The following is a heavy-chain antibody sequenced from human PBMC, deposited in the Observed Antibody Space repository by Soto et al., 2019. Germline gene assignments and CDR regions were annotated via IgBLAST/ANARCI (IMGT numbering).Heavy chain of an antibody. Sequence: SETLSLTCTVSGGSISRSGYYWTWIRQHPGKGLEWIGYIYYSGSTYYNPSLKSRVTISVDTSKNQFSLKLSSVTAADTAVYYCASPDYGDYGLSLQYWGQGTLVTVSS. CDR1: GGSISRSGYY. CDR3: ASPDYGDYGLSLQY. D-gene: IGHD4-17*01. J-gene: IGHJ4*02. V-gene: IGHV4-31*03. CDR2: IYYSGST.